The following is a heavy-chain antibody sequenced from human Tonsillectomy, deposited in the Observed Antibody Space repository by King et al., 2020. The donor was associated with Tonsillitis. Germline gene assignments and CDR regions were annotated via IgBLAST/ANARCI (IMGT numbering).Heavy chain of an antibody. Sequence: QLQESGPGLVKPSETLSLKCTVSGGSISNSSYYWGWIRQPPGKGLEWIGSMYYSGSTYYQPSLMSRVTISLDTSKNQFSLRLSSVTAADTAVYYCARHFYYGDCFDYWGQGTLVTVSS. CDR1: GGSISNSSYY. J-gene: IGHJ4*02. V-gene: IGHV4-39*07. D-gene: IGHD4-17*01. CDR3: ARHFYYGDCFDY. CDR2: MYYSGST.